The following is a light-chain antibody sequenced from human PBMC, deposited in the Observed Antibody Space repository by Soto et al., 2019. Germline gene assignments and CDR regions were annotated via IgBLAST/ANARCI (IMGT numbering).Light chain of an antibody. CDR1: ISNIGSKS. Sequence: QSVLTQPPSVSGTPGQRVNMYCSGSISNIGSKSVSWYQHLPQTAPKLLIYSNNQRPSGVPGRFSGSKSGTSASLAISGLQSDDETQYYCAAWDDSLNVLVFGGGTKLTVL. J-gene: IGLJ2*01. CDR3: AAWDDSLNVLV. CDR2: SNN. V-gene: IGLV1-44*01.